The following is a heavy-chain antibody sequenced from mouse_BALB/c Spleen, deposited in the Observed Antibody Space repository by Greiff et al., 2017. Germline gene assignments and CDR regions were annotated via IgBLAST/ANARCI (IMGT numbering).Heavy chain of an antibody. CDR3: ARWATMITGFAY. CDR1: GYTFTEYT. D-gene: IGHD2-4*01. Sequence: EVQRVESGPELVKPGASVKISCKTSGYTFTEYTMHWVKQSHGKSLEWIGGINPNNGGTSYNQKFKGKATLTVDKSSSTAYMELRSLTSEDSAVYYCARWATMITGFAYWGQGTLVTVSA. V-gene: IGHV1-18*01. J-gene: IGHJ3*01. CDR2: INPNNGGT.